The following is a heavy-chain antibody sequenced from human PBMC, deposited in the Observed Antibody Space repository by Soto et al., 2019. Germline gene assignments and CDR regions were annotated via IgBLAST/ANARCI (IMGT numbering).Heavy chain of an antibody. CDR2: IIHSGDST. D-gene: IGHD6-13*01. J-gene: IGHJ4*02. Sequence: EVPLLESGGGLVQPGGSLRLSCAASGFTFSTYAMSWVRQAPGKGLEWVSKIIHSGDSTYYADSVKGRFTISRDNSKKTVYLQMNRLRAEDTAVYYCATGQQLGYWGQGTLVTVSS. CDR1: GFTFSTYA. CDR3: ATGQQLGY. V-gene: IGHV3-23*01.